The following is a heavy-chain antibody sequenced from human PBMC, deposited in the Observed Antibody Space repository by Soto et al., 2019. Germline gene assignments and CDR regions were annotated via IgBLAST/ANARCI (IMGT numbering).Heavy chain of an antibody. CDR1: GGSISSYY. CDR2: IYYSGST. Sequence: SETLSLTCTVSGGSISSYYWSWIRQPPGKGLEWIGYIYYSGSTNYNPSLKSRVTISVDTSKNQFSLKLSSVTATDTAVYYCARAGDILTGQESNWFDPWGQGTLVTVSS. D-gene: IGHD3-9*01. CDR3: ARAGDILTGQESNWFDP. V-gene: IGHV4-59*01. J-gene: IGHJ5*02.